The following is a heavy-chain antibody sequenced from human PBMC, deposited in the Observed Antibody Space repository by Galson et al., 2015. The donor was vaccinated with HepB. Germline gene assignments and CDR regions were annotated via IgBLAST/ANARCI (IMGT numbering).Heavy chain of an antibody. D-gene: IGHD2-15*01. Sequence: SLRLSCAASGFTFSRYWMHWVRQAPGKGLVWVSRINRDGSSTAYVDSVKGRFTISRDNAKNTLYLQMNSLRAEDTAMYYCARDTSSGMDVWGQGTTVTVPS. CDR3: ARDTSSGMDV. V-gene: IGHV3-74*03. CDR1: GFTFSRYW. CDR2: INRDGSST. J-gene: IGHJ6*02.